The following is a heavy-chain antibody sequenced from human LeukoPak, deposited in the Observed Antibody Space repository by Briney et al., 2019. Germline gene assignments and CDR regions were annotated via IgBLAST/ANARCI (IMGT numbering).Heavy chain of an antibody. J-gene: IGHJ4*02. Sequence: PGGSLRLSCAASGFAFSRYAMTWVRQAPGKGLEWVSGISGSGDSTYYGDSVMGRFTISRDNSENTLYLHMNSLRAEDTAVYYCAKNVVVKRYFDYWGQGTLITVSS. CDR3: AKNVVVKRYFDY. V-gene: IGHV3-23*01. CDR2: ISGSGDST. D-gene: IGHD2-15*01. CDR1: GFAFSRYA.